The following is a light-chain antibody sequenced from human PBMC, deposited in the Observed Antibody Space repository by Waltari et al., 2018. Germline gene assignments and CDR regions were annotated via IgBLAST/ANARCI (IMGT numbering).Light chain of an antibody. CDR1: QSISSY. Sequence: DIQMTQSPSSLSASVGDRVTITCRASQSISSYLNWYQQKPGKAPKLLIYAASSLQSWVPSRFSGSGSGTDFTLTISSLQPEDFATYYCQQSYSTPWTFGQGTKVEIK. V-gene: IGKV1-39*01. CDR2: AAS. J-gene: IGKJ1*01. CDR3: QQSYSTPWT.